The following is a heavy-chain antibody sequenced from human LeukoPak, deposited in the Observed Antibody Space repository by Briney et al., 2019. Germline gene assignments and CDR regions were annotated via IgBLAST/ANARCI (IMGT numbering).Heavy chain of an antibody. CDR1: GFTFSSYS. D-gene: IGHD1-1*01. V-gene: IGHV3-7*01. Sequence: AGGSLRLSCAASGFTFSSYSMNWVRQAPGKGLEWVANIKQDGSEKYYVDSVKGRFTISRDNAKNSLYLQMNSLRAEDTAVYYCARDVYNMGDYWGQGTLVTVSS. CDR2: IKQDGSEK. CDR3: ARDVYNMGDY. J-gene: IGHJ4*02.